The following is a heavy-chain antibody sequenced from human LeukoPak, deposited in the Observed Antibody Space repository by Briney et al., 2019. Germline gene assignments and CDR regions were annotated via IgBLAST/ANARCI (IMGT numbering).Heavy chain of an antibody. CDR3: ARFGYCSSTSCYAV. V-gene: IGHV3-21*01. CDR2: ISASGNYI. Sequence: GGSLRLSCAASGFTFSSYTMKWVRQAPGKGLEWVSSISASGNYIYYADSVKGRFTISRDSAKSSLYLQMNSLRAEDTAVYYCARFGYCSSTSCYAVWGQGTLVTVSS. D-gene: IGHD2-2*01. J-gene: IGHJ4*02. CDR1: GFTFSSYT.